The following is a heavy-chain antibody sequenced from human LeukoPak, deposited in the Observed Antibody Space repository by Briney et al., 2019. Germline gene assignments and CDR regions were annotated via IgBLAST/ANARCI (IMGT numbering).Heavy chain of an antibody. Sequence: SQTLSLTCAISGDSVSSNSAAWNWIRQSPSRGLEWLGRTYYRSKWYNDYAVSVKSRITINPDTSKNQFSLQLNSVTPEDTAVYYCARASLTYYDFWSGCYPYNWFDPWGQGTLVTVSS. CDR1: GDSVSSNSAA. D-gene: IGHD3-3*01. V-gene: IGHV6-1*01. CDR2: TYYRSKWYN. CDR3: ARASLTYYDFWSGCYPYNWFDP. J-gene: IGHJ5*02.